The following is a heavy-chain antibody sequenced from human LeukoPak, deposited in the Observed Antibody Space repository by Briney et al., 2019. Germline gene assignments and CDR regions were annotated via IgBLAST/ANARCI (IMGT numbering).Heavy chain of an antibody. V-gene: IGHV3-21*01. Sequence: GGSLRLSCAASGFTFSSYSMNWVRQAPGKGLEWVSSISSSSSYIYYADSVKGRFTISRDNAKNSLYLQMNSLRAEDTAVYYCARGKIAARPKSGFDYWGQGTLVTVSS. CDR3: ARGKIAARPKSGFDY. CDR2: ISSSSSYI. D-gene: IGHD6-6*01. CDR1: GFTFSSYS. J-gene: IGHJ4*02.